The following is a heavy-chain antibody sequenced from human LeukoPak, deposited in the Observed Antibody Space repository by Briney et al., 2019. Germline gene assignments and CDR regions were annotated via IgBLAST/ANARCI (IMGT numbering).Heavy chain of an antibody. J-gene: IGHJ3*02. CDR3: AAITGTKSGALDI. D-gene: IGHD1-7*01. CDR2: IYNSGST. Sequence: PSETLSLTCTVSGGSISSYYWSWIRQPPGKGLEWIGHIYNSGSTSYSPSLKSRVTISVDTSKNQFSLKLSSVTAADTAVYYCAAITGTKSGALDIWGRGTMVTVSS. CDR1: GGSISSYY. V-gene: IGHV4-4*09.